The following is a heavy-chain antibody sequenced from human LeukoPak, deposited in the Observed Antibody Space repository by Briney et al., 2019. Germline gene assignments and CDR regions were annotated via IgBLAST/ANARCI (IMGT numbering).Heavy chain of an antibody. CDR1: GGTFSSYA. V-gene: IGHV1-69*13. Sequence: ASVKVSCKASGGTFSSYAISWVRQAPGQGLEWMGGIIPIFGTANYAQKFQGRVTITADESTSTAYMELSSLRSEDTAVYYCARDLWGYPTLDDYWGQGTLVTVSS. D-gene: IGHD3-16*01. CDR2: IIPIFGTA. J-gene: IGHJ4*02. CDR3: ARDLWGYPTLDDY.